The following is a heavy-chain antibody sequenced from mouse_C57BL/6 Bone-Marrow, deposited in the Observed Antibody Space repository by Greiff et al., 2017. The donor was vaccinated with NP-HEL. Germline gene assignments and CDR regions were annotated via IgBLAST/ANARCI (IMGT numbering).Heavy chain of an antibody. Sequence: EVQLVESGGGLVQPGGSLKLSCAASGFTFSDYYMYWVRQTPEKRLEWVAYISNGGGSTYYPDTVKGRFTISRDNAKNTLYLQMSRLKSEDTAMYYCARHDGSWYFDVWGTGTTVTVSS. CDR3: ARHDGSWYFDV. CDR1: GFTFSDYY. J-gene: IGHJ1*03. CDR2: ISNGGGST. D-gene: IGHD1-1*02. V-gene: IGHV5-12*01.